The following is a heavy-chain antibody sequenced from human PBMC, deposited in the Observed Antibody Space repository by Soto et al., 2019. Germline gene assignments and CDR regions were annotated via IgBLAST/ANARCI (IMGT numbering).Heavy chain of an antibody. V-gene: IGHV4-30-2*01. J-gene: IGHJ4*02. CDR2: IYQSGTT. CDR3: ARAQDGYYFDY. CDR1: GGSISNGAYS. D-gene: IGHD2-15*01. Sequence: SETLSLTCAVSGGSISNGAYSWSWIRQPPGKGLEWIGYIYQSGTTYYSPSLKSRVTISIDRSKNQFSLNLNSVTAADTAIYYCARAQDGYYFDYWGQGTLVTVSS.